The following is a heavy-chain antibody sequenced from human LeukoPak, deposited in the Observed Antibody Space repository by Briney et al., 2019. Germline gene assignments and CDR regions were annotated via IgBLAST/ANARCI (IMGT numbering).Heavy chain of an antibody. CDR3: ARATSANEYSYGFHFDY. D-gene: IGHD5-18*01. V-gene: IGHV1-69*01. Sequence: SVKVSCKASGPTFRSYAINWVRQAPGQGLEWMGAIIPSFGTVKYAQKFQGRVTMTADESTSTAYMDLNYLRSDDTAVYFCARATSANEYSYGFHFDYWGQGTLVTVSS. J-gene: IGHJ4*02. CDR2: IIPSFGTV. CDR1: GPTFRSYA.